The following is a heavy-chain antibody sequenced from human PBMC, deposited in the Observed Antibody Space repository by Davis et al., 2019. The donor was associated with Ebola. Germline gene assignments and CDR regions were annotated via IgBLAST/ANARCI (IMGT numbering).Heavy chain of an antibody. CDR1: GYTFTSYD. V-gene: IGHV1-8*01. Sequence: ASVKVSCKASGYTFTSYDINWVRQATGQGLEWTGWMNPNSGNTGYAQKFQGRVTMTRNTSISTAYMELSSLRSEDTAVYYCARETNSGWFHYGMDVWGQGTTVTVSS. CDR3: ARETNSGWFHYGMDV. CDR2: MNPNSGNT. D-gene: IGHD6-19*01. J-gene: IGHJ6*02.